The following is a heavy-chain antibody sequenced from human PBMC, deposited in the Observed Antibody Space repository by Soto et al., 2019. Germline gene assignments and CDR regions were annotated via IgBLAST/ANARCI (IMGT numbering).Heavy chain of an antibody. CDR1: GDSVSSKTIA. CDR2: TYYRSKWSN. V-gene: IGHV6-1*01. Sequence: PSQTLSLTCAISGDSVSSKTIAWNWIRQSPSRGLEWLGRTYYRSKWSNDYAISVKGRISINPDTSKNQFSLQLNSVTPEDTAVYYCARAKDYPSSSVMDVWGQGTTVTVSS. J-gene: IGHJ6*01. D-gene: IGHD6-6*01. CDR3: ARAKDYPSSSVMDV.